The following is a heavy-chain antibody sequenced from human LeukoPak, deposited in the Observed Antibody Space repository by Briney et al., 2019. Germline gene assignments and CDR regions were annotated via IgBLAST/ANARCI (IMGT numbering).Heavy chain of an antibody. J-gene: IGHJ4*02. CDR2: IATGGYTL. Sequence: GGSLRLSCAASGFSFSDTYMSWIRQAPGKGLEWIAYIATGGYTLDYADSVRGRFTVSRDNAKNSLYLQMNSLRAEDTAVYYCARGQEGYGTQDYWGQGTLVTVSS. D-gene: IGHD1-1*01. CDR1: GFSFSDTY. CDR3: ARGQEGYGTQDY. V-gene: IGHV3-11*01.